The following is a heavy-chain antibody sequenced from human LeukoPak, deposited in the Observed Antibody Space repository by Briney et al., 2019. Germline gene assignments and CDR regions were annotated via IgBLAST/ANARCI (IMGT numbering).Heavy chain of an antibody. Sequence: AGESLKISCKGSGYSFFGYWIAWVRQMPGKGLEWMAIIYPNDSKTIYSPSFQGQVTMSADKSIRTVYLQWSSLKASDTGMYFCARHGIAVSGTWALDYWGQGTLVTVSS. CDR1: GYSFFGYW. D-gene: IGHD6-19*01. CDR2: IYPNDSKT. CDR3: ARHGIAVSGTWALDY. V-gene: IGHV5-51*01. J-gene: IGHJ4*01.